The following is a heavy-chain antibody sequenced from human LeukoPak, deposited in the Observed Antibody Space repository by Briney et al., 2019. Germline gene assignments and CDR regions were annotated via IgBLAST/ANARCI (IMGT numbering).Heavy chain of an antibody. CDR2: IRSKTNNYAT. CDR1: GLTFSGSD. CDR3: TRVYSSAYGSFDI. V-gene: IGHV3-73*01. D-gene: IGHD6-19*01. Sequence: GGSLRLSCTASGLTFSGSDIHWVRQASGKGLEWVGRIRSKTNNYATAYAVSVRGRFPISRDHSKNTAYLQMNSLKTEDTAIYYCTRVYSSAYGSFDIWGQGTMVTVSS. J-gene: IGHJ3*02.